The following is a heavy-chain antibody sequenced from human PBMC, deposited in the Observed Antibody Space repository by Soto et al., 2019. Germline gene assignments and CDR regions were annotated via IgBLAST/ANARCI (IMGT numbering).Heavy chain of an antibody. CDR1: GFMFTNHG. D-gene: IGHD1-1*01. V-gene: IGHV3-33*01. CDR3: VRGGNWSDEDSDY. Sequence: QVQLVESGGGVVQPGRSLRLSCAASGFMFTNHGMHWVRQAPGKGLEWVAVICSDGNKRYYADSVKGRFTLSRDTSNNTLYMQKHDLKAEDTAIYYCVRGGNWSDEDSDYWRQGTLVTVSS. J-gene: IGHJ4*02. CDR2: ICSDGNKR.